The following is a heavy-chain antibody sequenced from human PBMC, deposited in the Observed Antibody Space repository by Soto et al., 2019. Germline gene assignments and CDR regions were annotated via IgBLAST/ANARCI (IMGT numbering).Heavy chain of an antibody. D-gene: IGHD3-10*01. CDR2: IIPIFGTA. J-gene: IGHJ6*02. V-gene: IGHV1-69*13. CDR3: AKGTITMVRGVMGGMDV. CDR1: GVTFSSYA. Sequence: SVKVSCKASGVTFSSYAISWVRQPPGQGLEWMGGIIPIFGTANYAQKFQGRVTITADESTSTAYMELSSLRSEDTAVYYCAKGTITMVRGVMGGMDVWGQGTTVTVSS.